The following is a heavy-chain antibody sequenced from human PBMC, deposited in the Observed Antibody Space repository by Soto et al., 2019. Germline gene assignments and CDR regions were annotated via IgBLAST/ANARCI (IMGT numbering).Heavy chain of an antibody. D-gene: IGHD2-2*01. V-gene: IGHV1-69*13. J-gene: IGHJ5*02. CDR3: AREVGDIVLVPAATRWFDP. CDR1: GGTFSSYA. Sequence: GASVKVSCKASGGTFSSYAISWMRQAPGQGLEWMGGIIPIFGTANYAQKFQGRVTITADESTSTAYMELSSLRSEDMAVYYCAREVGDIVLVPAATRWFDPWGQGTLVTSPQ. CDR2: IIPIFGTA.